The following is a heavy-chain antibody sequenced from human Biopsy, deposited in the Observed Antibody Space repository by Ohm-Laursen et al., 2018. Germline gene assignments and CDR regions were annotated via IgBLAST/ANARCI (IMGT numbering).Heavy chain of an antibody. D-gene: IGHD1-26*01. CDR3: AGIVLGPTNDAFDI. J-gene: IGHJ3*02. Sequence: TLTLTGAVSGDSTRNYYWSWIRQAAGKGLEWIGRIYPGGGTIYNPSLKSRVTMSVDTSKNHFSLNLNSVTAADTAVYYCAGIVLGPTNDAFDIWGQGTMVTVSS. V-gene: IGHV4-4*07. CDR2: IYPGGGT. CDR1: GDSTRNYY.